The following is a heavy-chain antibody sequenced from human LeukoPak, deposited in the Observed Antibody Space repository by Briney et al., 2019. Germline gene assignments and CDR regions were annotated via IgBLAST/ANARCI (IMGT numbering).Heavy chain of an antibody. J-gene: IGHJ6*02. D-gene: IGHD6-6*01. CDR3: ARGLSSIAARDYYYYGMDV. CDR2: IYTSGST. CDR1: GASVSDGNYY. Sequence: SETLSLTCSVSGASVSDGNYYWSWIQQPAGKGLEWIGRIYTSGSTNYNPSLKSRVTMSVDTSKNQFSLKLSSVTAADTAVYYCARGLSSIAARDYYYYGMDVWGQGTTVTVSS. V-gene: IGHV4-61*02.